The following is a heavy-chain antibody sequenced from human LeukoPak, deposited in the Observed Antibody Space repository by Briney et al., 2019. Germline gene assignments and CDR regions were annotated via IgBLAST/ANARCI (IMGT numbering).Heavy chain of an antibody. CDR1: GFTISSSA. Sequence: GGSLRLSCAATGFTISSSATTWVRQAPGKGLDWVSTITRTGSNTFYADSVKGRFTISRDNSNNTLYLQMNSLRVEDTAIYFCAKDMGGRLGPWGQGTLVIVSS. CDR2: ITRTGSNT. CDR3: AKDMGGRLGP. V-gene: IGHV3-23*01. D-gene: IGHD1-26*01. J-gene: IGHJ5*02.